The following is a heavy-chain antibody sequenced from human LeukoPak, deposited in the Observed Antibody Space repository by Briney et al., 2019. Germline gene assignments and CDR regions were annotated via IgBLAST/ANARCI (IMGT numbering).Heavy chain of an antibody. J-gene: IGHJ5*02. Sequence: ASVQVSCQASGGTFSSYAISWVRQAPGQGLEWMGGIIPIFGTANYAQKFQGRVTITADESTSTAYMELSSLRSEDTAVYYCARLVGVVLYNWFDPWGQGTLVTVSS. CDR3: ARLVGVVLYNWFDP. CDR2: IIPIFGTA. CDR1: GGTFSSYA. D-gene: IGHD3-3*01. V-gene: IGHV1-69*13.